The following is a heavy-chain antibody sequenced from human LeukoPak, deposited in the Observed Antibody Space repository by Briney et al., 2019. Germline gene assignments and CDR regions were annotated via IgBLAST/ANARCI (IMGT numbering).Heavy chain of an antibody. CDR3: ARDLDDSSGYYHYGMDV. V-gene: IGHV3-53*01. CDR2: IYSGGST. Sequence: GGSLRLSCAASGFTFSDYYMSWIRQAPGKGLEWVSVIYSGGSTYYADSVKGRFTISRDNSKNTLYLQMNSLRAEDTAVYYCARDLDDSSGYYHYGMDVWGQGTTVTVS. J-gene: IGHJ6*02. D-gene: IGHD3-22*01. CDR1: GFTFSDYY.